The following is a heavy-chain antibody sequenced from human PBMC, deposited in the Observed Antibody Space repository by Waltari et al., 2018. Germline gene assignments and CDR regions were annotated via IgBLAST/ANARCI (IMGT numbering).Heavy chain of an antibody. CDR1: GFTFSSYA. CDR3: ARAPGWYANYYGMDV. Sequence: QVQLVESGGGVVQPGRSLRLSCAASGFTFSSYAMHWVRQAPGKGLEWVAVISYDGSNKYYADSVKGRFTISRDNSKNTLYLQMNSLRAEDTAVYYCARAPGWYANYYGMDVWGQGTTVTVSS. D-gene: IGHD6-19*01. V-gene: IGHV3-30*01. CDR2: ISYDGSNK. J-gene: IGHJ6*02.